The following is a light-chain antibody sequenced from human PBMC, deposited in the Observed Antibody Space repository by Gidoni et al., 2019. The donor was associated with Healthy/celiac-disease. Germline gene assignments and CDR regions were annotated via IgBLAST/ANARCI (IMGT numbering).Light chain of an antibody. CDR3: QSYDSSLSGYV. J-gene: IGLJ1*01. Sequence: QSVLTQPPSVSGAPRQRVTISCTGSSSNIGAGYDVHWYQQLPGTAPKLIIYGNSNRPSGVPDRFSGSKSGTSASLAITGLQAEDEADYYCQSYDSSLSGYVFGTGTKVTVL. V-gene: IGLV1-40*01. CDR2: GNS. CDR1: SSNIGAGYD.